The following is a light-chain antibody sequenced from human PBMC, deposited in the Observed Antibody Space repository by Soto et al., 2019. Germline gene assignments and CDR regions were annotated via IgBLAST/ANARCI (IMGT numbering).Light chain of an antibody. CDR1: SSDVGSYNL. V-gene: IGLV2-23*02. CDR3: CSYAGSSTYV. Sequence: QSALTQPASVSGSPGQSITISCTGTSSDVGSYNLVSWYQQHPGKAPKFMIYEVSKRPSGVSNRFSGSKSGNTASLTISGIQAEDEADYYCCSYAGSSTYVFGTGTKLTVL. CDR2: EVS. J-gene: IGLJ1*01.